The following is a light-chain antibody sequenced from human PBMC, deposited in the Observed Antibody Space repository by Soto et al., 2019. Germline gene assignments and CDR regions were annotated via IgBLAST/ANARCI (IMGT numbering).Light chain of an antibody. J-gene: IGKJ5*01. CDR1: QGISNW. CDR3: QQADSFPIT. CDR2: AAS. Sequence: DTLMTQSPSSVSASVGDRVTITCRASQGISNWLAWYQQKPGKAPKLLIYAASKLQSGVPSRFTGTGSGTDFTLTISSLQPEDFATYYCQQADSFPITFGQGTRLEIK. V-gene: IGKV1-12*01.